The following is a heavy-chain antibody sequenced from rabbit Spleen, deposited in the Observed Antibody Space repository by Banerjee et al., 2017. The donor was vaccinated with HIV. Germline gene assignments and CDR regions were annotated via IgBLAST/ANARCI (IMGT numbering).Heavy chain of an antibody. V-gene: IGHV1S45*01. J-gene: IGHJ3*01. CDR1: GFDFISTYY. CDR3: ARRGPSSGWAKNL. CDR2: IAGGNSENT. D-gene: IGHD4-1*01. Sequence: QEQLVESGGGLVQPEGSLTLTCKASGFDFISTYYINWVRQAPGKGLEWIACIAGGNSENTYYATWAKGRFTISKTSSTTVTLQLNSLTAADTATYFCARRGPSSGWAKNLWAQGTLVTVS.